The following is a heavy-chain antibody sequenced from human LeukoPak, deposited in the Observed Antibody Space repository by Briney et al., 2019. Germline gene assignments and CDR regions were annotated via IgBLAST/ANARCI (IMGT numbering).Heavy chain of an antibody. CDR2: INPNSGGT. J-gene: IGHJ4*02. CDR3: ARDRRGYGNEDRFDY. D-gene: IGHD1-1*01. V-gene: IGHV1-2*02. Sequence: ASVKVSCKASGYTFTDYYLHWVRQAPGQGLEWMGWINPNSGGTNYAQKFQDRVTMTRDTSITTAYMELSRLRSDDTAVYYCARDRRGYGNEDRFDYWGQGTLVTVSS. CDR1: GYTFTDYY.